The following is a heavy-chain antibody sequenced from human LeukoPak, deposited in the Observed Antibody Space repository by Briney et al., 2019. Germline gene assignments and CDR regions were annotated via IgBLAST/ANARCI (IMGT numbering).Heavy chain of an antibody. Sequence: GGSLRLSCAASGFTFNTYWMHWVRQAPGKGLVWVSRIRSDGSSTSYADSVRGRFTISRDNAKNTLYLQMNSLRAEDTAVYYCARDSGNYWVYWGQGTLVTVSS. D-gene: IGHD1-26*01. CDR2: IRSDGSST. J-gene: IGHJ4*02. V-gene: IGHV3-74*01. CDR1: GFTFNTYW. CDR3: ARDSGNYWVY.